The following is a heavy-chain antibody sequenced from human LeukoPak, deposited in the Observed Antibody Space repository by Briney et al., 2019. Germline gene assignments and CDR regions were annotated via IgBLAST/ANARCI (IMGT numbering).Heavy chain of an antibody. CDR1: GYTFTSYD. CDR3: ARETYYDSSGYHDAFDI. V-gene: IGHV1-8*03. Sequence: ASVKVSCKASGYTFTSYDINWVRQATGQGLEWMGWMNPNSANTGYAQKFQGRVTITWSTSISTAYMELNSLRAEDTAVYYCARETYYDSSGYHDAFDIWGQGTMVTVSS. J-gene: IGHJ3*02. D-gene: IGHD3-22*01. CDR2: MNPNSANT.